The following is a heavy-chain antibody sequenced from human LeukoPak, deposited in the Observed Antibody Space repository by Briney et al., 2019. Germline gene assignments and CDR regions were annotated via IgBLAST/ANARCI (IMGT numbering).Heavy chain of an antibody. CDR2: ISWDGGST. CDR1: GFTFDDYA. Sequence: GGSLRLSCAASGFTFDDYAMHWVRQAPGKGLEWVSLISWDGGSTYYADSVKGRFTISRDNSKNSLYLQMNSLRAGDTALYYCAKGSYCSSTSCYEYFDYWGQGTLVTVSS. CDR3: AKGSYCSSTSCYEYFDY. D-gene: IGHD2-2*01. J-gene: IGHJ4*02. V-gene: IGHV3-43D*03.